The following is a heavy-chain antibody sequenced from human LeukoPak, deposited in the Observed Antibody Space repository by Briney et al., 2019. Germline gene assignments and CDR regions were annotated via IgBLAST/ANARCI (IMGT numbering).Heavy chain of an antibody. CDR3: ARGRYSRFDY. CDR1: GGSISSSSYY. Sequence: SETLSLTCTVSGGSISSSSYYWGWIRQPPGKGLEWIGSIYYSGSTNYNPSLKSRVTISVDTSKSQFSLKLSSVTAADTAVYYCARGRYSRFDYWGQGTLVTVSS. CDR2: IYYSGST. J-gene: IGHJ4*02. V-gene: IGHV4-39*07. D-gene: IGHD6-13*01.